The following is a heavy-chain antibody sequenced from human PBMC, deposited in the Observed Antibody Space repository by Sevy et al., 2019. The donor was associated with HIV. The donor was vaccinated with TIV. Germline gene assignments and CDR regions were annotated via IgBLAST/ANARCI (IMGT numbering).Heavy chain of an antibody. CDR3: ARDNATVSRRGLRYYYYGTDV. CDR1: GFTFSTYW. V-gene: IGHV3-7*01. D-gene: IGHD2-2*01. J-gene: IGHJ6*02. Sequence: GGSLRFSCAASGFTFSTYWMSWFRQTPGKGLEWVANINEDGTEKFYVDSVKGRFTMSRDNAKNSLYLQMNSLRAEDAAVYYCARDNATVSRRGLRYYYYGTDVRGQGTTVTVSS. CDR2: INEDGTEK.